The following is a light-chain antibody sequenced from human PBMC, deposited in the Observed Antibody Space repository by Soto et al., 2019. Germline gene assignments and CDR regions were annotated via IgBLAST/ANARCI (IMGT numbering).Light chain of an antibody. CDR1: QSVSNNY. CDR3: QQYGSSGT. CDR2: GAS. V-gene: IGKV3-20*01. J-gene: IGKJ1*01. Sequence: EIGLTQSPGTLSRSPGERATLSWRASQSVSNNYLAWYQQKPGQAPRLLIYGASNRATGIPDRFSGSGSGTDFTLTISRLEPEDFAVYYCQQYGSSGTFGQGTKVDIK.